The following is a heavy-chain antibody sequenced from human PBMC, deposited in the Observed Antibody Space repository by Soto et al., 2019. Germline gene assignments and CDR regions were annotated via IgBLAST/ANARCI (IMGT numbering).Heavy chain of an antibody. CDR2: IYPGDSDT. CDR1: GYTFTDYW. D-gene: IGHD2-8*01. CDR3: ARHYNGGSPTSGLAFHSHYEMAV. V-gene: IGHV5-51*01. Sequence: GESLKISCRVSGYTFTDYWIGWVRQIPGECLEWMGIIYPGDSDTKYSPSFQGQVTISADKSLNTDYLQWSNLKASDTAMYYCARHYNGGSPTSGLAFHSHYEMAVWGQGTAVT. J-gene: IGHJ6*02.